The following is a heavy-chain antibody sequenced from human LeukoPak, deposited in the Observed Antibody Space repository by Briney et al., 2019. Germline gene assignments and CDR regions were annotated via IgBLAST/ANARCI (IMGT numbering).Heavy chain of an antibody. CDR3: ARDGDVDTAMGDYFDY. CDR1: GGTFISYA. J-gene: IGHJ4*02. CDR2: IIPIFGTA. Sequence: ASVKVSCKASGGTFISYAISWVRQAPGQGPEWMGGIIPIFGTANYAQKFQGRVTITADESTSTAYTELSSLRSEDTAVYYCARDGDVDTAMGDYFDYWGQGTLVTVSS. V-gene: IGHV1-69*13. D-gene: IGHD5-18*01.